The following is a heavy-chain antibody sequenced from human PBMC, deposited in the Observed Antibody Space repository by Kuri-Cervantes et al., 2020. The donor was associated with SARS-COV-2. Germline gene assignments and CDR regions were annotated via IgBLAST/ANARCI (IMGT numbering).Heavy chain of an antibody. D-gene: IGHD6-19*01. Sequence: GGSLRLSCAASGFTFSSYAMHWVRQAPGKGLEWVAVISYDGSNKYYADSVKGRFTISRDNSKNTLYLQMNSLRAEDTAVYYCAKGPSQWLVQSYYYYGMDVWGQGTTVTVSS. V-gene: IGHV3-30*04. J-gene: IGHJ6*02. CDR1: GFTFSSYA. CDR3: AKGPSQWLVQSYYYYGMDV. CDR2: ISYDGSNK.